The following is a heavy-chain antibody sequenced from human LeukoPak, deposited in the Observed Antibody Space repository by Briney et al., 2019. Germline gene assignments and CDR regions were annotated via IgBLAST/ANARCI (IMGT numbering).Heavy chain of an antibody. Sequence: GGSLRLSCAASGFTFSSYGMHWVRQAPGKGLEWVAFIRYDGSNKYYADSVKGRFTISRDNSKNTLDLQMKSLRAEDTAVYYCAKVEGSDFIVGSYYYYYMDVWGKGTTVTVSS. CDR1: GFTFSSYG. J-gene: IGHJ6*03. D-gene: IGHD2-21*01. CDR2: IRYDGSNK. CDR3: AKVEGSDFIVGSYYYYYMDV. V-gene: IGHV3-30*02.